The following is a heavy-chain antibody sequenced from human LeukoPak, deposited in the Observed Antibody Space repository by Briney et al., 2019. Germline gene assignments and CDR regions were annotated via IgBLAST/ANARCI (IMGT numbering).Heavy chain of an antibody. CDR3: ARARRVKYCSSTSCSRYNWLDP. Sequence: PSETLSLTCTVSGGSISSYYWSWIRQPPGKGLEWIGYIYYSGSTNYNPSLKSRVTISVDTSKNQFSLKLSSVTAADTAVYYCARARRVKYCSSTSCSRYNWLDPWGQGTLVTVSS. CDR2: IYYSGST. V-gene: IGHV4-59*01. D-gene: IGHD2-2*01. J-gene: IGHJ5*02. CDR1: GGSISSYY.